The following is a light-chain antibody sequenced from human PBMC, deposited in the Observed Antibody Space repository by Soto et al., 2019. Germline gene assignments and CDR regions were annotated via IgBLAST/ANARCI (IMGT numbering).Light chain of an antibody. CDR3: QQYFTSPST. CDR2: GAS. J-gene: IGKJ1*01. V-gene: IGKV3-20*01. CDR1: QSVTNNF. Sequence: EIVLTQSPGTLSLSPGERATLSCRASQSVTNNFLAWYQQKPDQAPRLLIYGASSRATGIPDRFSGSGSGTDFTLTISSLEPGDFAVYYCQQYFTSPSTFGHGTTVEIK.